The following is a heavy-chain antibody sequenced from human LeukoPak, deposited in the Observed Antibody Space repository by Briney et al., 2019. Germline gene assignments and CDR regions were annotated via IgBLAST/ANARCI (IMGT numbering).Heavy chain of an antibody. CDR2: IYPSDSDT. D-gene: IGHD1-26*01. CDR3: SRQGSGILDY. J-gene: IGHJ4*02. Sequence: GESLKISCKASGYSFTNYWIGWVRQMPGKGLEWMGIIYPSDSDTRYSPSFQGQVTISADKSISAAYLRWSSLKASDTAMYYCSRQGSGILDYWGQGTRVTVSS. V-gene: IGHV5-51*01. CDR1: GYSFTNYW.